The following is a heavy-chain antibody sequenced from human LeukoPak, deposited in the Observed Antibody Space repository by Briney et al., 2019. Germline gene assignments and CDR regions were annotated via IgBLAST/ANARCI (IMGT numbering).Heavy chain of an antibody. CDR3: TRHQTNFYGSGAPFDP. Sequence: SETLSLTCSVSGGSITTTYYWSWIRQPPGGGLEWIASLYHSGNSNYNPSLKSRVTMSVDTSKNQFSLQLTSMTTADTAIYYCTRHQTNFYGSGAPFDPWGQGTLVTVSS. D-gene: IGHD3-10*01. CDR1: GGSITTTYY. CDR2: LYHSGNS. V-gene: IGHV4-39*01. J-gene: IGHJ5*02.